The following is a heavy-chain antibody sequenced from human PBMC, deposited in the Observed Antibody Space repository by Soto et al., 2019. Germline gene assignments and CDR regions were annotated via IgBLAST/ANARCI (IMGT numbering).Heavy chain of an antibody. CDR3: ARDLNFWSLGLDH. D-gene: IGHD2-8*02. Sequence: QLQVVESGGGVFQPGSSPRLSCVTSGIRFSSNGMHWLRQAPGKGLEWVTGIDFDGRNSYYADSVKGRFTISRDDSRSTLYLHMNSLRAEDTALYYCARDLNFWSLGLDHRGQGTLVTVSS. CDR1: GIRFSSNG. J-gene: IGHJ4*02. CDR2: IDFDGRNS. V-gene: IGHV3-33*01.